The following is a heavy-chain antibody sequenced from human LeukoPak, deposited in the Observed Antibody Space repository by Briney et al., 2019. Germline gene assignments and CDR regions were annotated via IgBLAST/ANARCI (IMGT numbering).Heavy chain of an antibody. CDR3: AKDSSGWSHIYMDV. V-gene: IGHV3-23*01. J-gene: IGHJ6*03. CDR2: ISDGGGTT. CDR1: QFTFSSYA. D-gene: IGHD6-19*01. Sequence: RGCLSLSRAASQFTFSSYAMTWVRQAPGKGVEWVSGISDGGGTTYYADSVKGRFTISRDNSKKTVYLQMNSLRAEDTAVYYCAKDSSGWSHIYMDVWGKGTTVTVSS.